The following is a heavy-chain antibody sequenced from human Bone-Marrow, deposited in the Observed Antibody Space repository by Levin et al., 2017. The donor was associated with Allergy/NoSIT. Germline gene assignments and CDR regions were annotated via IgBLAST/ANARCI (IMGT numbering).Heavy chain of an antibody. J-gene: IGHJ4*02. CDR2: IYSSGST. Sequence: SETLSLTCSVSGGSINSGDYYWHWIRQSPGKGLEWIGHIYSSGSTSYNPSLRSRLSISMDTSKNQVSLKLRSVTAADTALYYCARDRRQGYYESSGYPDWGQGTLVTVSA. V-gene: IGHV4-30-4*01. CDR1: GGSINSGDYY. D-gene: IGHD3-22*01. CDR3: ARDRRQGYYESSGYPD.